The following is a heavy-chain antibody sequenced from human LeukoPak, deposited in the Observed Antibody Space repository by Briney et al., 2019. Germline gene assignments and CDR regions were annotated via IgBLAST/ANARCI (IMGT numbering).Heavy chain of an antibody. D-gene: IGHD4-17*01. V-gene: IGHV4-34*01. CDR2: INHSGST. Sequence: PSETLSLTCAVYGGSFSGYYWCWIRQPPGKGLEWIGEINHSGSTNYNPSLKSRVTISVDTSKNQFSLKLSSVTAADTAVYYCASRIYGDYALFDYWGQGTLVTVSS. CDR1: GGSFSGYY. CDR3: ASRIYGDYALFDY. J-gene: IGHJ4*02.